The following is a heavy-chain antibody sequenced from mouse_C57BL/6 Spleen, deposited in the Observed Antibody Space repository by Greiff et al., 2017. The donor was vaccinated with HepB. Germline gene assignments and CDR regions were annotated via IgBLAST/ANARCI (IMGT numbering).Heavy chain of an antibody. J-gene: IGHJ3*01. D-gene: IGHD1-1*01. CDR2: IYPGSGSI. V-gene: IGHV1-62-2*01. CDR3: ARHEENLDYYCSSPWFAS. Sequence: QVQLQQSGAELVKPGASVKLSCKASGYTFTEYTIHWVKQRPGQGLEWIGWIYPGSGSIKYNEKFKDKATLTADKSSSTVYMELSRLTSEDSAVYFCARHEENLDYYCSSPWFASWGEGTLVTVSA. CDR1: GYTFTEYT.